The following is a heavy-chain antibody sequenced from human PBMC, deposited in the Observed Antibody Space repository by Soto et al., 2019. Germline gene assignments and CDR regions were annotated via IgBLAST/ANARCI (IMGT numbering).Heavy chain of an antibody. J-gene: IGHJ6*02. D-gene: IGHD3-10*01. CDR2: IYYSGST. CDR1: GGSIISYY. CDR3: ARAGLSRISYGMDV. V-gene: IGHV4-59*12. Sequence: SETLSLTCTVSGGSIISYYWSWIRQPPGKGLEWIGYIYYSGSTNYNPSLKSRVTISVDTSKNQFSLKLSSVTAADTAVYYCARAGLSRISYGMDVWGQGTTVTVSS.